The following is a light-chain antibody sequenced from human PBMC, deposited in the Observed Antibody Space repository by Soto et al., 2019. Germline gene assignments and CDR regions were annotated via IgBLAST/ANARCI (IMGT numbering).Light chain of an antibody. V-gene: IGLV2-14*03. J-gene: IGLJ1*01. CDR1: SSDVGNYNY. CDR3: SSYAGSNNLYV. CDR2: DDS. Sequence: QSVLTQPASVSGSPGQSIAISCTGTSSDVGNYNYVSWYQQHPGKAPKLMIYDDSNRPSGVSNRFSGSKSGNAASLTVSGLQADDEADYYCSSYAGSNNLYVFGTGTKVTVL.